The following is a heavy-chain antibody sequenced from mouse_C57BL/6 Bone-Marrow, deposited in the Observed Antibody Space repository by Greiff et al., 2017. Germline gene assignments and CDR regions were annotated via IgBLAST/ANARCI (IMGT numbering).Heavy chain of an antibody. D-gene: IGHD2-4*01. J-gene: IGHJ2*01. CDR2: IDPSDGYT. Sequence: QVQLQQPGAELVKPGASVKLSCKASGYTFTSYWMQWVKQRPGQGLEWIGEIDPSDGYTNYNQKFKGKATLTVDTSSSTAYMQLSSLTSEDSAVYYYARLGDYDDFDYWGQGTTLTVSS. V-gene: IGHV1-50*01. CDR1: GYTFTSYW. CDR3: ARLGDYDDFDY.